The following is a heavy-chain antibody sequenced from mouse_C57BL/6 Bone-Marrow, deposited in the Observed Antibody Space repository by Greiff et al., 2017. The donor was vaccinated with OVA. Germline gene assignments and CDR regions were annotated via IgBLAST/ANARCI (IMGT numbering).Heavy chain of an antibody. CDR3: ASLKGYGSSYGFAY. J-gene: IGHJ3*01. CDR2: IWSGGST. D-gene: IGHD1-1*01. CDR1: GFSLTSYG. Sequence: QVQLKESGPGLVQPSQSLSITCTVSGFSLTSYGVHWVRQSPGKGLEWLGVIWSGGSTDYNAAFISRLSISKDNSKSQVFFKMNSLQADDTAIYYCASLKGYGSSYGFAYWGQGTLVTVSA. V-gene: IGHV2-2*01.